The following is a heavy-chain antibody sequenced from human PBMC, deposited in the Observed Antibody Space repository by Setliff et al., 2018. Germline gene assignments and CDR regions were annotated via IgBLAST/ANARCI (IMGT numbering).Heavy chain of an antibody. V-gene: IGHV4-61*09. J-gene: IGHJ5*02. D-gene: IGHD3-3*01. CDR3: ARAGPTVTFFRVLVISWWDP. CDR2: FHTGGST. CDR1: GDSISSGSYY. Sequence: NPSETLSLTCTVSGDSISSGSYYWTWIRQPAGKGLEWIGHFHTGGSTNYNRSLRSRVSISVDTSKNQFSLKLSSVTAADTATYYCARAGPTVTFFRVLVISWWDPWGQGSLVTVPQ.